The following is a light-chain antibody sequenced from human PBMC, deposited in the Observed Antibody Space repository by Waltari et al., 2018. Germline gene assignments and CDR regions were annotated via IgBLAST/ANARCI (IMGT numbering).Light chain of an antibody. J-gene: IGKJ3*01. CDR2: AAS. V-gene: IGKV1-39*01. CDR1: QSISSY. CDR3: QQSYSTPRFT. Sequence: DIQMTQSPSSLSASVGDRVTITCRASQSISSYLNWYQQKPGKAPKLLIYAASSLQSGVPSRFSGSGSGTDFTLTIISLQPEDFATYYCQQSYSTPRFTFGPGTKVDIK.